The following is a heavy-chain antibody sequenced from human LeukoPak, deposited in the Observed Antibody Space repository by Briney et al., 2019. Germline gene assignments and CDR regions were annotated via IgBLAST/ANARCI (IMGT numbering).Heavy chain of an antibody. J-gene: IGHJ3*02. V-gene: IGHV3-30*02. CDR1: GFTFSSYG. CDR2: IRYDGGNK. D-gene: IGHD2-2*01. CDR3: AKDLYCSSTSCPPDAFDI. Sequence: GGSRRLSCAAPGFTFSSYGMHWVRQAPGKGLEWVAFIRYDGGNKYYADSVKGRFTISRDNSKNTLYLQMNSLRAEDTAVYYCAKDLYCSSTSCPPDAFDIWGQGTMVTVSS.